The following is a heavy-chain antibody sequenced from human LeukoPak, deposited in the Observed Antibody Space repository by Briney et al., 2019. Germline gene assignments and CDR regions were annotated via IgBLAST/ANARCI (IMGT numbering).Heavy chain of an antibody. CDR3: ARVVRGVIITPGDY. V-gene: IGHV1-18*01. J-gene: IGHJ4*02. Sequence: GASVKVSCKASGGTFSSYTISWVRQAPGQGLEWMGWISAYNGNTNYAQKLQGRVTMTTDTSTSTAYMELRSLRSDDTAVYYCARVVRGVIITPGDYWGQGTLVTVSS. D-gene: IGHD3-10*01. CDR1: GGTFSSYT. CDR2: ISAYNGNT.